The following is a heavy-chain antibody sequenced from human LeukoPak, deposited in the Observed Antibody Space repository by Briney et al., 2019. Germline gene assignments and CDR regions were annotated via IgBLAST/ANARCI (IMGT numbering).Heavy chain of an antibody. J-gene: IGHJ4*02. CDR2: ISYDGSNK. D-gene: IGHD2-2*01. CDR1: GFTFSSYA. V-gene: IGHV3-30-3*01. Sequence: GGSLRLSCAASGFTFSSYAMHWVRQAPGKGLEWVAVISYDGSNKYYADSVKGRFTISRDNSKNTLYLQMNSLRAEDTAVYYCARDLDPAFDYWGQGTLVTVSS. CDR3: ARDLDPAFDY.